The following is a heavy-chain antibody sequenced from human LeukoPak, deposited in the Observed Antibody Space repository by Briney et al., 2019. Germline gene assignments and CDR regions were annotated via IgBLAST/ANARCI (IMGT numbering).Heavy chain of an antibody. CDR3: AGRGSSGWYGEDYFDY. J-gene: IGHJ4*02. CDR1: GGSISGFY. Sequence: PSETLSLTCAVSGGSISGFYWSWIRQPPGKGLEWIAEINHSGNSNYNPGLKSRVTMSVDTSNNQISLNLDSVTAADTAVYYCAGRGSSGWYGEDYFDYWGQGTLVTVSS. V-gene: IGHV4-34*01. CDR2: INHSGNS. D-gene: IGHD6-19*01.